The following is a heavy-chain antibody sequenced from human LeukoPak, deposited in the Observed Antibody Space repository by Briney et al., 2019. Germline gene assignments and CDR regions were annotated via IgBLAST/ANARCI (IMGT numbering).Heavy chain of an antibody. J-gene: IGHJ3*02. D-gene: IGHD3-9*01. V-gene: IGHV4-39*07. CDR3: ARDWSGDILTESGLGLDAFDI. Sequence: PSETLSLTCTVSGGSISRSRDYWGWIRQPPGKGLEWIGRIYTSGSTNYNPSLKSRVTMSVDTSKNQFSLKLSSVTAADTAVYYCARDWSGDILTESGLGLDAFDIWGQGTMVTVSS. CDR1: GGSISRSRDY. CDR2: IYTSGST.